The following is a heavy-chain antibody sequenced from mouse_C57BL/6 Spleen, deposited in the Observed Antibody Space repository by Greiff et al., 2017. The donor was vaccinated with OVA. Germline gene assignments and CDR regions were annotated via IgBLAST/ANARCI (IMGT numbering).Heavy chain of an antibody. J-gene: IGHJ4*01. CDR1: GYTFTSYT. V-gene: IGHV1-4*01. CDR3: AKANYYAMDY. CDR2: INPSSGYT. Sequence: VKLQQSGAELARPGASVKMSCKASGYTFTSYTMHWVKQRPGQGLEWIGYINPSSGYTKYNQKFKDKATLTADKSSSTAYMQLSSLTSEDSAVYYCAKANYYAMDYWGQGTSVTVSS.